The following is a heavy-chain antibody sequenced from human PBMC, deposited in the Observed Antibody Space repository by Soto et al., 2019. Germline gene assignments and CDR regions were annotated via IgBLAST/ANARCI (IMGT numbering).Heavy chain of an antibody. CDR3: ARDNIVATILAGYNWFDP. V-gene: IGHV1-18*04. D-gene: IGHD5-12*01. CDR2: ISAYNGNT. J-gene: IGHJ5*02. Sequence: QVQLVQSGAEVKKPGASVKVSCKASGYTFTSYGISWVRQAPGQGLEWMGWISAYNGNTNYAQKLQGRVTMTTDTSTSTAYMELRSLRSDDTAVCYCARDNIVATILAGYNWFDPWGQGTLVTVSS. CDR1: GYTFTSYG.